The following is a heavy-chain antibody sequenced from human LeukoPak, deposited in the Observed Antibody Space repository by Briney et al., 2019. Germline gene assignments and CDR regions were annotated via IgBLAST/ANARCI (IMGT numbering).Heavy chain of an antibody. CDR2: ISGDGGST. CDR1: GFTFDDYA. J-gene: IGHJ4*02. V-gene: IGHV3-43*02. Sequence: GGSLRLSCAASGFTFDDYAMHWVRQAPGKGLEWVSLISGDGGSTYYADSVKGRFTISRDNSKNSLYLQMNSLRTEDSALYYCSKDACCRWYQIREFDYWGQGTLVTVSS. D-gene: IGHD6-13*01. CDR3: SKDACCRWYQIREFDY.